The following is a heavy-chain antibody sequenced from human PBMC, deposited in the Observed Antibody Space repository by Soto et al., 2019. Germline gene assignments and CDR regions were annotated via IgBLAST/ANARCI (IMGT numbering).Heavy chain of an antibody. CDR3: ARGNDAFDI. Sequence: ASVKVSCKASGYTFTSYGISWVRQAPGQGLEWMGWISAYNGNTKYSQKFQGRVTITRDTSASTAYMELSSLRSEDTAVYYCARGNDAFDIWGQGTMVTVSS. CDR1: GYTFTSYG. CDR2: ISAYNGNT. V-gene: IGHV1-18*04. J-gene: IGHJ3*02.